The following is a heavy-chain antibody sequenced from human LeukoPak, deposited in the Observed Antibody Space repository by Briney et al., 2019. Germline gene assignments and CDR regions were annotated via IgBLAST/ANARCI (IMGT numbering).Heavy chain of an antibody. V-gene: IGHV3-23*01. CDR3: AKGLWLVDTAMATTGAFDI. D-gene: IGHD5-18*01. Sequence: PGGTLRLSCAASGFTFSSYGMSWVRQAPGKGLEWVSAISGSGGSTYYADSVKGRFTISRDNSKNTLYLQMNSLRAEDTAVYYCAKGLWLVDTAMATTGAFDIWGQGTMVTVSS. CDR2: ISGSGGST. CDR1: GFTFSSYG. J-gene: IGHJ3*02.